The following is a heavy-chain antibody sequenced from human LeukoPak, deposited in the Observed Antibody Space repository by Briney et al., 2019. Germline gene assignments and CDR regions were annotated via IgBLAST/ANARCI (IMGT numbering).Heavy chain of an antibody. CDR3: AKADQYSSSWKYYYYYYMDV. D-gene: IGHD6-13*01. CDR2: ISGSGGNA. Sequence: PGGSLRLPCAASGFTFSSYAMNWVRQAPGKGLEWVSSISGSGGNAYYGDSVKGRFTISRDNSKNTLYLQMNSLRAEDTAVYYCAKADQYSSSWKYYYYYYMDVWGKGTPVAVSS. V-gene: IGHV3-23*01. J-gene: IGHJ6*03. CDR1: GFTFSSYA.